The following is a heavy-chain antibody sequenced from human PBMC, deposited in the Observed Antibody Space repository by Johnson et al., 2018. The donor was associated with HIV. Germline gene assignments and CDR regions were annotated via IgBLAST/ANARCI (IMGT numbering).Heavy chain of an antibody. D-gene: IGHD3-9*01. CDR1: GFTFSDHY. CDR2: ISSSGSTI. V-gene: IGHV3-11*04. J-gene: IGHJ3*02. CDR3: ARAGMMATQFDILTGYSNDAFDM. Sequence: QVQLVESGGGLVKPGGSLRLSCVGSGFTFSDHYMSWVRQAPGKGLEWVSFISSSGSTIYYSDSVKGRFTISRDNAKNTLFLQMNSVRAEDTAVYYCARAGMMATQFDILTGYSNDAFDMWGQGTMVTVSS.